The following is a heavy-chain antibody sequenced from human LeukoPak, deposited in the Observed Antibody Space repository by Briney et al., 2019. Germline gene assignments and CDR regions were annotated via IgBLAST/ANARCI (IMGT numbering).Heavy chain of an antibody. CDR3: ARGRAARPSYAVYYYYGMDV. J-gene: IGHJ6*02. CDR1: GGSFSGYY. D-gene: IGHD6-6*01. V-gene: IGHV4-34*01. Sequence: KTSETLSLTCAVYGGSFSGYYWSWIRQPPGKGLEWIGEINHSGSTNYNPSLKSRVTISVDTSKNQFSLKLSSVTAADTAVYYCARGRAARPSYAVYYYYGMDVWGQGTTVTVSS. CDR2: INHSGST.